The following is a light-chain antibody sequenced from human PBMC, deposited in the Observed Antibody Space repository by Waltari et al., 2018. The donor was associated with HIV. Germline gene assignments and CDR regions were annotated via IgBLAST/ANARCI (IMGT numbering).Light chain of an antibody. CDR3: QKYYSTPYT. J-gene: IGKJ2*01. V-gene: IGKV4-1*01. CDR2: WTS. Sequence: DIVMTQSPDSLAVSLGERATINCKSSQSVLYSYNNKNYLAWYQQKPGQPPKLLIYWTSARASGVPDLFSGSGSATEVTLNISRLQAEDVAVYYCQKYYSTPYTFGQGTKLQIK. CDR1: QSVLYSYNNKNY.